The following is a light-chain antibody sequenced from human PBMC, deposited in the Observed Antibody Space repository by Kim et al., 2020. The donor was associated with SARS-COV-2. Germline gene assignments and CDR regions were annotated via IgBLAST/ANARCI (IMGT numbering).Light chain of an antibody. CDR3: AAWDDSLNAYV. J-gene: IGLJ1*01. CDR2: SND. CDR1: TSNIGRNY. V-gene: IGLV1-47*01. Sequence: GQVITISCSGSTSNIGRNYLYWYQQVPGTAPPLLIYSNDQRPSGVPDRFSASKSGTSASLAISGLRSEDEADYYCAAWDDSLNAYVFGGGTKVTVL.